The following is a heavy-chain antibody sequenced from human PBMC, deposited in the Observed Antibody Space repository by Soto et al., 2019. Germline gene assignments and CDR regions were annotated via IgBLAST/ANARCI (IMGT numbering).Heavy chain of an antibody. V-gene: IGHV4-34*01. CDR3: ARAAAGTSYYYYYMDV. CDR1: GGSFSGYY. Sequence: SETLSLTCAVYGGSFSGYYWSWIRQPPEKGLEWIGEINHSGSTNYNPSLKSRVTISVDTSKNQFSLKLSSVTAADTAVYYCARAAAGTSYYYYYMDVWGKGTTVTVSS. J-gene: IGHJ6*03. D-gene: IGHD6-13*01. CDR2: INHSGST.